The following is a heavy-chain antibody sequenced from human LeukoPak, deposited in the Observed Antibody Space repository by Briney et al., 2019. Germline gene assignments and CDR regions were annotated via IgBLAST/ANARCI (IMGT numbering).Heavy chain of an antibody. CDR3: ARGGGLDV. CDR2: ISYDGSNK. CDR1: GFTFSSYA. V-gene: IGHV3-30-3*01. J-gene: IGHJ6*02. Sequence: GGSLRLTCAASGFTFSSYAMHWVRQAPGKGLEWVAVISYDGSNKYYADSVKGRFTISRDNSKNTLYLQMNSLRVEDTAVYYCARGGGLDVWGQGATVTVSS. D-gene: IGHD3-16*01.